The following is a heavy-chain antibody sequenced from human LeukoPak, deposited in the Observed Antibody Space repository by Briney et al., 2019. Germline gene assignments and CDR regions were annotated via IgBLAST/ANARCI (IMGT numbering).Heavy chain of an antibody. J-gene: IGHJ6*02. V-gene: IGHV4-39*07. CDR3: AREDRVLRYFDWLSYYYYGMDV. D-gene: IGHD3-9*01. CDR2: IYYSGST. Sequence: SETLSLTCTVSGGSISSSSYYWGWIRQPPGKGLEWIGSIYYSGSTYYNPSLKSRVTISVDTSKNQFSLKLSSVTAADTAVYYCAREDRVLRYFDWLSYYYYGMDVWGQGTTVTVSS. CDR1: GGSISSSSYY.